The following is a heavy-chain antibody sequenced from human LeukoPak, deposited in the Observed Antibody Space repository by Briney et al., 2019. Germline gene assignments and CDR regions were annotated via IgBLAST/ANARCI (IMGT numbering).Heavy chain of an antibody. CDR3: AKERWRQQWLVPFDY. D-gene: IGHD6-19*01. CDR1: GFTFSSYA. V-gene: IGHV3-30*09. J-gene: IGHJ4*02. Sequence: PGGSLRLSCAASGFTFSSYAMHWVRQAPGKGLEWVGVISYDGSNKYYADSVKGRFAISRDNSKNTLYLQMNSLRAEDTAVYYCAKERWRQQWLVPFDYWGQGTLVTVSS. CDR2: ISYDGSNK.